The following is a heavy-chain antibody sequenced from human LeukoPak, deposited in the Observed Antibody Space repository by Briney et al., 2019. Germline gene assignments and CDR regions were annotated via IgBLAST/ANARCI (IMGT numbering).Heavy chain of an antibody. CDR2: IRYDGGNK. V-gene: IGHV3-30*02. CDR3: AKATDYGDCPDY. CDR1: GFTFSSYG. D-gene: IGHD4-17*01. J-gene: IGHJ4*02. Sequence: GGSLRLSCAASGFTFSSYGMHWVRQAPGKGLEWVAFIRYDGGNKYYADSVKGRFTISRDNSKNTLYLQMNSLRAEDTAVYYCAKATDYGDCPDYWGQGTLVTVSS.